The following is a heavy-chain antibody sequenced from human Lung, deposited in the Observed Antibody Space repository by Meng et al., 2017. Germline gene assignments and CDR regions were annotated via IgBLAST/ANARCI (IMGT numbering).Heavy chain of an antibody. CDR3: AREPKGWGSLDY. Sequence: QVQLVQSGAEVKKPGASVKVSCKASGYTFTDYYMHWVRQAPGQGLEWMGWINPNSGGTNYAQKFQGWVTMTRDTSISTAYMELGRLRSDDTAVYYCAREPKGWGSLDYWGQGTLVTVSS. CDR2: INPNSGGT. D-gene: IGHD7-27*01. CDR1: GYTFTDYY. V-gene: IGHV1-2*04. J-gene: IGHJ4*02.